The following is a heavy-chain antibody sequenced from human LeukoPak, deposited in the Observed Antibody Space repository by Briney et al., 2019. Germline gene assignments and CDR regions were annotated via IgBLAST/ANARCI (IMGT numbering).Heavy chain of an antibody. CDR2: IGYDGTNE. J-gene: IGHJ4*02. V-gene: IGHV3-33*01. D-gene: IGHD2-2*01. Sequence: GGSLRLSCAASGFTLSSYGMHWVRQAPGKGLEWVALIGYDGTNEYYADSVKGPFTISRDNSKNTLYLQMKSLRAADTAVYYCARDFYCSRTRCYAPSFDYWGQGALVTVSS. CDR1: GFTLSSYG. CDR3: ARDFYCSRTRCYAPSFDY.